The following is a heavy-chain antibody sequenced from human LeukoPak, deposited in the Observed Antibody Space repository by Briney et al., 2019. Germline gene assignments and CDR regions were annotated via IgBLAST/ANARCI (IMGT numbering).Heavy chain of an antibody. CDR3: ARQTIIAAAGKNYYYYMDV. V-gene: IGHV4-4*09. J-gene: IGHJ6*03. CDR1: GGSISSYY. D-gene: IGHD6-13*01. CDR2: IYTSGST. Sequence: PSETLSLTCTVSGGSISSYYWSWIRQPPGEGLEWIGYIYTSGSTNYNPSLKSRVTISVDTSKNQFSLKLSSVTAADTAVYYCARQTIIAAAGKNYYYYMDVWGKGTTVTVSS.